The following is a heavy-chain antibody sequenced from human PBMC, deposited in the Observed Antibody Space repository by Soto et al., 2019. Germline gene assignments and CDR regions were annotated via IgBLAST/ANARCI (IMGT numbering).Heavy chain of an antibody. CDR1: GGSFISYA. V-gene: IGHV1-69*13. CDR3: ASRITIFGVVIPSYYYYGMDV. J-gene: IGHJ6*02. D-gene: IGHD3-3*01. Sequence: SVKVSCKASGGSFISYASSWVRQAPGQGLEWMGGIIPIFGTANYAQKFQGRVTITADESTSTAYMELSSLRSEDTAVYYCASRITIFGVVIPSYYYYGMDVWGQGTTVTVSS. CDR2: IIPIFGTA.